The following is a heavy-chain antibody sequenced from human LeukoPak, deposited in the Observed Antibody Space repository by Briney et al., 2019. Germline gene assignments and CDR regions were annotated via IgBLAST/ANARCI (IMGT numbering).Heavy chain of an antibody. CDR3: AGPTGLYSSGWYVVY. J-gene: IGHJ4*02. V-gene: IGHV5-51*01. CDR1: GYSFTSYW. D-gene: IGHD6-19*01. CDR2: IYPGDSDT. Sequence: GESLKISCKGSGYSFTSYWIGWVRQMPGKGLEWMGIIYPGDSDTRYSPSFQGQVTISADKSISTAYLQWSSLKASDTAMYYCAGPTGLYSSGWYVVYWGQGTLVTVSS.